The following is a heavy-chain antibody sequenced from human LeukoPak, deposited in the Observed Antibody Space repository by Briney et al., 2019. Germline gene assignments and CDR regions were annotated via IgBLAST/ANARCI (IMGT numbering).Heavy chain of an antibody. CDR3: TRIGIGIIGRDPVDY. V-gene: IGHV3-49*04. J-gene: IGHJ4*02. CDR1: GFTFRDYA. CDR2: IRSKTYGGAA. D-gene: IGHD2-21*01. Sequence: PPGESLRLSCATSGFTFRDYAMSWVRLAPGKGLQWVGFIRSKTYGGAADYGASVKGRFTIYRDDSQSIAYLLMNRLEIEDTAVYYCTRIGIGIIGRDPVDYWGQGTLVTVSS.